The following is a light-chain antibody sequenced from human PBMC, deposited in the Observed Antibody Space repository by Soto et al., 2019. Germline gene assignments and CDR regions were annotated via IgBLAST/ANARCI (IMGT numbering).Light chain of an antibody. J-gene: IGLJ3*02. Sequence: QSLLTQPPSASGTPGQRVTISCSGSSSNIGSNYVYWYQQLPGTAPKLLIYRNNQRPSGVPDRFSGSKSGTSASLAISGLRSEDEADYYCAAWDDSLSGVFGGGTKVTVL. CDR3: AAWDDSLSGV. V-gene: IGLV1-47*01. CDR2: RNN. CDR1: SSNIGSNY.